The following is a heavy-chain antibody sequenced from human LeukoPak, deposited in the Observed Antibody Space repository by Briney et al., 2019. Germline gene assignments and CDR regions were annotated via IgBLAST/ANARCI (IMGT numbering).Heavy chain of an antibody. CDR1: GGSISSYY. CDR3: ARRGPILLWFGENDAFDI. Sequence: SETLSLTCTVSGGSISSYYWSWIRQPPGKGLEWIGEINHSGSTNYNPSLKSRVTISVDTSKNQFSLKLSSVTAVDTAVYYCARRGPILLWFGENDAFDIWGQGTMVTVSS. D-gene: IGHD3-10*01. J-gene: IGHJ3*02. CDR2: INHSGST. V-gene: IGHV4-34*01.